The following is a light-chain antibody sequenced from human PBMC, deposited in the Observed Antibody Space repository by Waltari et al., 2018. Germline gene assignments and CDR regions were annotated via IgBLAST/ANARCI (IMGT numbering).Light chain of an antibody. CDR3: QSNDSTLGGSI. V-gene: IGLV1-40*01. CDR2: GNS. CDR1: SSNIGAGYD. Sequence: QSGLTQPPSVSAAPGQRVTISCTGSSSNIGAGYDVHWYQLLPGTAPKLLIYGNSNRPSGAPHRFYGANTGTSASLASTGRQAEDEADYFCQSNDSTLGGSIFGGGTNLTVL. J-gene: IGLJ2*01.